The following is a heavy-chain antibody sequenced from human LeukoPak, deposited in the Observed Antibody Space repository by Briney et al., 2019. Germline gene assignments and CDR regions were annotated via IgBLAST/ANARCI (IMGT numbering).Heavy chain of an antibody. CDR2: ISSSGGST. V-gene: IGHV3-23*01. CDR1: GFTFGSYA. CDR3: AKRYGSGRGFDY. Sequence: GGSLRLSCAASGFTFGSYAMSWVRQAPGKGLEWVSGISSSGGSTYYADSVRGRFTISRDNSKNTLYLQMNSLRAEDTAVYYYAKRYGSGRGFDYWGQGTLATVSS. J-gene: IGHJ4*02. D-gene: IGHD3-10*01.